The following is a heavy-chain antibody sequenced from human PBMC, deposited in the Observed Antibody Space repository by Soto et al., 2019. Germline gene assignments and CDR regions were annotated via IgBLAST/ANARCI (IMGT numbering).Heavy chain of an antibody. CDR2: IDVGSGNT. CDR3: ARTLYGDNVDY. D-gene: IGHD4-17*01. CDR1: GFTFSSSA. Sequence: ASVKVSCKTSGFTFSSSAVHWVRQARGHRLQWIGWIDVGSGNTGYAQKFQGRVTMTRNTSISTAYMELSSLRSEDTAVYYCARTLYGDNVDYWGQGTLVTVSS. V-gene: IGHV1-58*01. J-gene: IGHJ4*02.